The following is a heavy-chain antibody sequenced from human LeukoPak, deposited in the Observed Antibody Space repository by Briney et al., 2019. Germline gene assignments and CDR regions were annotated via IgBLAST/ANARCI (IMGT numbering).Heavy chain of an antibody. Sequence: GGSLRLSCAASGFTFSNAWMSWVRQPPGKGLEWCGRIKSKTDGGTTDYAAPVKGRFTISRDDSKNTLYLQMNSLKTEDTAVYYCTSEHTSYYDFWSGYYDYWGQGTLVTVSS. CDR3: TSEHTSYYDFWSGYYDY. V-gene: IGHV3-15*01. CDR1: GFTFSNAW. D-gene: IGHD3-3*01. J-gene: IGHJ4*02. CDR2: IKSKTDGGTT.